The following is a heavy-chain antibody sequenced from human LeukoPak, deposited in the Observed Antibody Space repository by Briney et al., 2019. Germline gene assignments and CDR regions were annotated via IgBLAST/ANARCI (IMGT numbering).Heavy chain of an antibody. CDR2: ISDSGGGT. V-gene: IGHV3-23*01. D-gene: IGHD3-22*01. CDR3: AKRGVVIRVILVGFHKEAYYFDY. J-gene: IGHJ4*02. Sequence: GGSLRLPCSVSGITVSNYGMSWVRQAPGKGLEWVAGISDSGGGTKYADSVKGRFTISRDNPKNTLYLQMNSLRAEDTAVYFCAKRGVVIRVILVGFHKEAYYFDYWGQGALVTVSS. CDR1: GITVSNYG.